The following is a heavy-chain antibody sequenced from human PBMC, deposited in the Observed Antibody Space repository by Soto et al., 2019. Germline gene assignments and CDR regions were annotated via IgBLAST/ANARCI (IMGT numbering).Heavy chain of an antibody. J-gene: IGHJ4*02. CDR3: ARKTVPYGDFLAVFEY. CDR2: ISGSGGST. D-gene: IGHD4-17*01. V-gene: IGHV3-23*01. CDR1: GFTFSSYA. Sequence: GGSLRLSCAASGFTFSSYAMSWVRQAPGKGLEWVSAISGSGGSTYYADSVKGRFTISRDNSKNTLYLQMNSLRAEDTAVYYCARKTVPYGDFLAVFEYWGQGTLVTVSS.